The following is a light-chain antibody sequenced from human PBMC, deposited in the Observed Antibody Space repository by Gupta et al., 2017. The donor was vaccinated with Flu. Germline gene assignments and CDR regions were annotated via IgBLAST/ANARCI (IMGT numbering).Light chain of an antibody. V-gene: IGLV3-1*01. Sequence: SHYLNQPPSVSVSPGQTANISCSGEKLGEKYVCWYQQKTGQSPVVIIYEDKKRPSGTPDRFSGSNSGNLATLTISGTQPVDEAEDDCQAWDTSTQVCFGGGTKLTVL. J-gene: IGLJ2*01. CDR3: QAWDTSTQVC. CDR1: KLGEKY. CDR2: EDK.